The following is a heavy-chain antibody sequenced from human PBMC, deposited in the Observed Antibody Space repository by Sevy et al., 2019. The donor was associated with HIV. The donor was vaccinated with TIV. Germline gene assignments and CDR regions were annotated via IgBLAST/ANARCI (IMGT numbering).Heavy chain of an antibody. CDR2: INSDGSST. J-gene: IGHJ6*03. CDR1: GFTFSSYW. CDR3: ARDKTPYYYYYMDV. V-gene: IGHV3-74*01. Sequence: GSLRLSCAASGFTFSSYWMHWVRQAPGKGLVWVSRINSDGSSTRYADSVKGRSTISRDNAKNTLYLQMNSLRAEDTAVYYCARDKTPYYYYYMDVWGKGTTVTVSS.